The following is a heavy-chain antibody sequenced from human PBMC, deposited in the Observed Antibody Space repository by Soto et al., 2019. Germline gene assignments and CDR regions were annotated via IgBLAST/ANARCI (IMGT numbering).Heavy chain of an antibody. CDR3: ARRYGKKAFDI. Sequence: SETLSLTCAVSGGSISSGGYSWSWIRQPPGKGLEWIGYIYHSGSTYYNPSLKSRVTISVDRSKNQFSLKLSSVTAADTAVYYCARRYGKKAFDIWGQGTMVTVSS. J-gene: IGHJ3*02. D-gene: IGHD5-18*01. CDR1: GGSISSGGYS. V-gene: IGHV4-30-2*02. CDR2: IYHSGST.